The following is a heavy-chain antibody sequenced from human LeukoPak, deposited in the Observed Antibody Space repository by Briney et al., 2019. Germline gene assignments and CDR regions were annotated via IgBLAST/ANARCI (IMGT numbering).Heavy chain of an antibody. J-gene: IGHJ4*02. V-gene: IGHV1-2*02. Sequence: GASVKVSCKAPGYTFTGYYMHWVRQAPGQGLEWMGWINPNSGGTNYAQKFQGRVTMTRDTSISTAYMELSRLRSDDTAVYYCARSTISSGFLEWLDNSNFDYWGQGTLVTVSS. CDR1: GYTFTGYY. CDR2: INPNSGGT. CDR3: ARSTISSGFLEWLDNSNFDY. D-gene: IGHD3-3*01.